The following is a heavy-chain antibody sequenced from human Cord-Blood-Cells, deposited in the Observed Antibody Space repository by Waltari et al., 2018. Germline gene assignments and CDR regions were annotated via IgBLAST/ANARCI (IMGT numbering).Heavy chain of an antibody. V-gene: IGHV1-69*01. D-gene: IGHD2-21*02. Sequence: VQLVQSGAEVKKPGSSVKVSCKASGGTFSSYAISWVRQAPGQGLEWMGGIIPIFGTANYAQKFQGRVTITADESTSTAYMELSSLRSGDTAVYYCARVVVVTAIPYYYYGMDVWGQGTTVTVSS. CDR3: ARVVVVTAIPYYYYGMDV. CDR2: IIPIFGTA. CDR1: GGTFSSYA. J-gene: IGHJ6*02.